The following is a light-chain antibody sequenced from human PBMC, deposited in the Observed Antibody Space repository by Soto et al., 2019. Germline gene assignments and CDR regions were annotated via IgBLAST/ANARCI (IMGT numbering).Light chain of an antibody. CDR1: SSDVGKYNY. CDR2: EVS. V-gene: IGLV2-14*01. J-gene: IGLJ2*01. CDR3: SSYTGSSINTVV. Sequence: HSVLTQPASVSGSPGQSITISCTGTSSDVGKYNYVSWYQQHPAKAPKLMIFEVSNRPSGVSNRFSGSKSGNTASLTISGLQAEDEAEYYCSSYTGSSINTVVFGGGTKVTVL.